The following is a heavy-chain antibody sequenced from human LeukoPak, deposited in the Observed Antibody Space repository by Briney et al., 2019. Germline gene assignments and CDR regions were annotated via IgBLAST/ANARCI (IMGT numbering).Heavy chain of an antibody. J-gene: IGHJ4*02. CDR2: IKQDGSEK. Sequence: TGGSLRLSCAASGFTFSSYWTSWVRQAPGKGLEWVANIKQDGSEKYYVDSVKGRFTISRDNAKNSLYLQMNSLRAEDTAVYYCARAAVGATYFDYWGQGTLVTVSS. CDR1: GFTFSSYW. D-gene: IGHD1-26*01. CDR3: ARAAVGATYFDY. V-gene: IGHV3-7*01.